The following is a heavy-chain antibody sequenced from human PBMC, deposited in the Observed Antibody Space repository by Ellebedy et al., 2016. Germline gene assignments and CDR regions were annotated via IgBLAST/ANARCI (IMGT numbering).Heavy chain of an antibody. CDR1: GGSISSYY. D-gene: IGHD3-10*01. Sequence: SETLSLTCTVSGGSISSYYWSWIRQHPGKGLEWIGYIYYSGSTYYNPSLKSRVTISVDTSKNQFSLKLSSVTAADTAVYYCARDRFGESYYYYYGMDVWGQGTTVTVSS. CDR3: ARDRFGESYYYYYGMDV. V-gene: IGHV4-59*06. CDR2: IYYSGST. J-gene: IGHJ6*02.